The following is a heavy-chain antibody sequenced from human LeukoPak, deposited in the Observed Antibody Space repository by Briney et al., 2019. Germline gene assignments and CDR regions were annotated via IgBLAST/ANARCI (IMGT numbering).Heavy chain of an antibody. J-gene: IGHJ3*02. CDR2: ISAYNGNT. CDR3: ARDGGRGWYQDFEAFDI. Sequence: ASVKVSCKASGYTFTSYGISWGRQAPGQGLEWMGWISAYNGNTNYAQKLQGRVTITTDTSTSTAYMELRSLRSDDTAVYYCARDGGRGWYQDFEAFDIWGQGTMVTVSS. D-gene: IGHD6-19*01. CDR1: GYTFTSYG. V-gene: IGHV1-18*01.